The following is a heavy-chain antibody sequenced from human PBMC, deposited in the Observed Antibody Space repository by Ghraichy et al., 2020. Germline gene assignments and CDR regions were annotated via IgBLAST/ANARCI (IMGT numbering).Heavy chain of an antibody. D-gene: IGHD4-11*01. CDR3: AKDQVQISATTYNWFKP. Sequence: GGSLRLSCAASGFSVSSNSMGWVRQAPGKGLEWVSVIYGSGYTYYADSVKGRFTISRDNSMQTLHLQMNSLRVEDTAIYFCAKDQVQISATTYNWFKPWGQGTLVTVSS. V-gene: IGHV3-53*01. CDR2: IYGSGYT. CDR1: GFSVSSNS. J-gene: IGHJ5*02.